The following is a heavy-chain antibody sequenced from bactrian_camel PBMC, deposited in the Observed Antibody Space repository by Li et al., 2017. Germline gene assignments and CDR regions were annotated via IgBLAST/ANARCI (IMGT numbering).Heavy chain of an antibody. CDR3: ATDYRRPVCGLGTIVPYY. Sequence: HVQLVESGGGSVQPGGSLRLSCAASGFTFSSYAMSWVRQAPGKGLEWVSYILSNGGSGSYADSVKGRFTISRDEAKNTLWLQMNNLKPEDTAMYVCATDYRRPVCGLGTIVPYYWGQWTQVTVS. CDR2: ILSNGGSG. CDR1: GFTFSSYA. J-gene: IGHJ4*01. V-gene: IGHV3S37*01. D-gene: IGHD5*01.